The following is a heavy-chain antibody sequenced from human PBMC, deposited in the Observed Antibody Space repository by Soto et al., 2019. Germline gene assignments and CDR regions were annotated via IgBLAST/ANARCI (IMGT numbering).Heavy chain of an antibody. Sequence: GGSLRLSCAASGFTFSSYGMHWVRQAPGKGLEWVAVIWYDGSNKYYADSVKGRFTISRDKSKNTLYLQMNSLRAEDTAVYYCARGTDDFWSGYLYGENFDYWGQGTLVTVSS. CDR1: GFTFSSYG. J-gene: IGHJ4*02. CDR3: ARGTDDFWSGYLYGENFDY. CDR2: IWYDGSNK. D-gene: IGHD3-3*01. V-gene: IGHV3-33*01.